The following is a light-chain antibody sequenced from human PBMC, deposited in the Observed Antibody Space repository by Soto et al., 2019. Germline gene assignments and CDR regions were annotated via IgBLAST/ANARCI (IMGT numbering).Light chain of an antibody. CDR3: HQRSNWPPFT. CDR2: DAS. CDR1: QSVSGY. V-gene: IGKV3-11*01. J-gene: IGKJ2*01. Sequence: EIVLTQSPATLSLSPGERATLSCRASQSVSGYLAWYQHRPGQAPRLLIFDASNRATGIPARFSGSGSGTDFTLTISSLEPEDSAVYYCHQRSNWPPFTFGHGTKLEIK.